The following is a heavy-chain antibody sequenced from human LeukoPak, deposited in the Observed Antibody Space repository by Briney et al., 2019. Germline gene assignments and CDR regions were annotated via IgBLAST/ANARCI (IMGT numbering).Heavy chain of an antibody. CDR3: AKEPREYCSSTSCPNWIDP. CDR2: SASAGTT. CDR1: GFTFSSYA. Sequence: GGSLRLSCAASGFTFSSYAMSWVRQAPGKGLEWVSASASAGTTYYADSVKGRFTISRDNSKNTLYLQMSSLRAEDTAVYYCAKEPREYCSSTSCPNWIDPWGQGTLVTVSS. J-gene: IGHJ5*02. D-gene: IGHD2-2*01. V-gene: IGHV3-23*01.